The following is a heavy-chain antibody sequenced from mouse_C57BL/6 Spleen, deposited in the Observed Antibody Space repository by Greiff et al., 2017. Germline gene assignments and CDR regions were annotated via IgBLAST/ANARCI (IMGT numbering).Heavy chain of an antibody. J-gene: IGHJ1*03. CDR3: ARYEGSSWYFDV. CDR2: ISDGGSYT. V-gene: IGHV5-4*03. CDR1: GFTFSSYA. D-gene: IGHD1-1*01. Sequence: EVNLVESGGGLVKPGGSLKLSCAASGFTFSSYAMSWVRQTPEKRLEWVATISDGGSYTYYPDNVKGRFTISRDNAKNNLYLQMSHLKSEDTAMYYCARYEGSSWYFDVWGTGTTVTVSS.